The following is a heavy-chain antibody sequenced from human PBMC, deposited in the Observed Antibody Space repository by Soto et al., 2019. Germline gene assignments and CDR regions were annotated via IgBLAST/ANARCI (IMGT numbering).Heavy chain of an antibody. CDR2: ISTSSSYT. Sequence: PGGSLRLSCVASGFTFRDHYMTWIRQAPGKGLEWLSYISTSSSYTNYADSVKGRFTISRDNAMNSLYLQMNSLRAEDTAVYYCARLRLTGYFDYWGQGTLVTVSS. J-gene: IGHJ4*02. V-gene: IGHV3-11*03. CDR1: GFTFRDHY. CDR3: ARLRLTGYFDY.